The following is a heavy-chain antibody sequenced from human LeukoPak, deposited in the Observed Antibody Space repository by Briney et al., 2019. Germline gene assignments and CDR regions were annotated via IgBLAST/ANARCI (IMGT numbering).Heavy chain of an antibody. D-gene: IGHD3-22*01. CDR1: GGSISSGDYY. CDR3: ASLYDSSGYLTGFDY. J-gene: IGHJ4*02. V-gene: IGHV4-30-4*08. Sequence: SETLSLTCTVSGGSISSGDYYWSWIRQPPGTGLERIGYIYYSGSTYYNPSLKSRVTISVDTSKNQFSLKLSSVTAADTAVYYCASLYDSSGYLTGFDYWGQGTLVTVSP. CDR2: IYYSGST.